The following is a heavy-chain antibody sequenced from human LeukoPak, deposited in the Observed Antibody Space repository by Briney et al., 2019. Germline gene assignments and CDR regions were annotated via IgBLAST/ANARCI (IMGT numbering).Heavy chain of an antibody. Sequence: GRSLRLSCAASGFTFSSYAMHWVRQAPGKGLEWVAVISYDGSNKSYADSVKGQFTISRDNSKNTLYLQMNSLRAEDTAVYYCARGVEAILTYGTIGYWGQGTLVTVSS. CDR1: GFTFSSYA. J-gene: IGHJ4*02. D-gene: IGHD3-3*01. CDR2: ISYDGSNK. V-gene: IGHV3-30*04. CDR3: ARGVEAILTYGTIGY.